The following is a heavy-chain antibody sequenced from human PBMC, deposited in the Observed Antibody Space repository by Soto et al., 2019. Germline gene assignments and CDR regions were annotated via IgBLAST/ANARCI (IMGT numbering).Heavy chain of an antibody. D-gene: IGHD2-2*01. J-gene: IGHJ5*02. Sequence: QVQLVQSGAEVKKPGASVKVSCKASGYTFTSYDINWVRQATGQGLEWMGWMNPNSGNTGYAQKFQGRVTMTRNNSISTAYMELSSLRSEDTAVYYCARRLTIVVVPAAPKRNWFDPWGQGTLVTVSS. CDR2: MNPNSGNT. CDR3: ARRLTIVVVPAAPKRNWFDP. V-gene: IGHV1-8*01. CDR1: GYTFTSYD.